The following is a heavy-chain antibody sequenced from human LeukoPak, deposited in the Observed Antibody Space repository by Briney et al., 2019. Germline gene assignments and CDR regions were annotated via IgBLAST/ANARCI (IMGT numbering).Heavy chain of an antibody. V-gene: IGHV4-59*08. CDR2: IYYSGST. CDR3: ARHLSGYDYPLDY. D-gene: IGHD5-12*01. Sequence: SETLSLTCTVSGGSIRSYYWSWLRQPPGKGLEWIGYIYYSGSTCYNPSLKSRVTISVDTSKNQFSLKLSSVTAADTAVYYCARHLSGYDYPLDYWGQGTLVTVSS. CDR1: GGSIRSYY. J-gene: IGHJ4*02.